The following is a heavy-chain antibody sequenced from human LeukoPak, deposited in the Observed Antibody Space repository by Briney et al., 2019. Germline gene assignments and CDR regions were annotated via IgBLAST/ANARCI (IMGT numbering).Heavy chain of an antibody. D-gene: IGHD3-9*01. J-gene: IGHJ4*02. Sequence: GGSLRLSCAASGFTFSDHYMDWVRQAPGKGLEWVGRITNKATSYTTEYAASVKGRFTISRDYSKNSLYLQMDSLKTEDSAVYYCTRCEQRYYVIWGQGTLVTVSS. CDR3: TRCEQRYYVI. CDR2: ITNKATSYTT. V-gene: IGHV3-72*01. CDR1: GFTFSDHY.